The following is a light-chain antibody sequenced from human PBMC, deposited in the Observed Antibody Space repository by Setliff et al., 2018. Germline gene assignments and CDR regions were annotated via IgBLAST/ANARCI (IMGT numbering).Light chain of an antibody. V-gene: IGLV1-44*01. Sequence: QSALGQPPSASGTLGQRVTISCSGSSSNIGVNVVNWYQHLPGTSPKLLIYNNYQRPSGVPDRFSGSKSGSSASLAISGLQSEDEADYYCAVWDNGLKGEVFGTGTKVTVL. CDR3: AVWDNGLKGEV. J-gene: IGLJ1*01. CDR1: SSNIGVNV. CDR2: NNY.